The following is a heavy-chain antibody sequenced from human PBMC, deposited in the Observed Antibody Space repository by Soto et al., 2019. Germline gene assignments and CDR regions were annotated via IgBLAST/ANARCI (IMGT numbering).Heavy chain of an antibody. Sequence: SETLSLTCTVSGGSISSYYWTWIRQPPGKGLEWIGYIYYSGSTYYNPSLKSRVTISVDTSKNQFSLRLNSVTAADTAVYYCARELLWFGKMDVWGQGTTVTVSS. V-gene: IGHV4-59*01. CDR3: ARELLWFGKMDV. J-gene: IGHJ6*02. CDR2: IYYSGST. D-gene: IGHD3-10*01. CDR1: GGSISSYY.